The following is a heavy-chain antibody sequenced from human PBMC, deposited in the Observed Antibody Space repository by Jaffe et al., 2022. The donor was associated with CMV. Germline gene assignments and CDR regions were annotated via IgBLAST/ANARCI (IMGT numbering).Heavy chain of an antibody. V-gene: IGHV3-49*04. J-gene: IGHJ4*02. CDR1: GFTFGDYA. Sequence: EVQLVESGGGLVQPGRSLRLSCTASGFTFGDYAMSWVRQAPGKGLEWVGFIRDKAYGGTSEYAASVKGRFTISRDDSKSIAYLQMNSLKVEDTAVYYCARHAPCGGGRCYSGFFSYWGQGTLVTVSS. CDR2: IRDKAYGGTS. D-gene: IGHD2-15*01. CDR3: ARHAPCGGGRCYSGFFSY.